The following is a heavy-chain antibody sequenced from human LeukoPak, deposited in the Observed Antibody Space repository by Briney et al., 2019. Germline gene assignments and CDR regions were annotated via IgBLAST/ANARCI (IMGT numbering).Heavy chain of an antibody. V-gene: IGHV1-69*13. CDR3: ARGAIDIDGMDV. J-gene: IGHJ6*02. CDR2: IIPIFGTA. D-gene: IGHD3-9*01. CDR1: GGTFSSHA. Sequence: SVKVSCKASGGTFSSHAISWVRQAPRQGLEWMGGIIPIFGTANYAQKFQGRVTITADESTSTAYMELSSLRSEDTAVYYCARGAIDIDGMDVWGQGTTVTVSS.